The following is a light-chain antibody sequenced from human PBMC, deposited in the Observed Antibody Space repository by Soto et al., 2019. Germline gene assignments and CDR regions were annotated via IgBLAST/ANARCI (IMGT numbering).Light chain of an antibody. J-gene: IGKJ1*01. Sequence: DIPRSLSESSLSESVGYRVPXXCVACQSISSYLNWYQQKPGKAPKLLIYAASSLQSGVPSRFSGSGSGTDFTLTISSLEPEDLAVYYCQQRSKWPRTVGQGTKVDIK. CDR1: QSISSY. CDR3: QQRSKWPRT. V-gene: IGKV1-39*01. CDR2: AAS.